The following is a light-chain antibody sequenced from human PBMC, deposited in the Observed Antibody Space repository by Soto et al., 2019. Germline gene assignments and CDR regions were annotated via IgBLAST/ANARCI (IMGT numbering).Light chain of an antibody. CDR3: QQSYSTPPDT. CDR2: LAS. J-gene: IGKJ2*01. V-gene: IGKV1-39*01. Sequence: DIQMTQSPSSLSASVGDRVTITCRASQYISTYLNWYQQKPGKAPKLLIYLASTFHSGVPSRFSGTGAGTDFTLTISSLQPEDFATYYCQQSYSTPPDTFGQGTKLEIK. CDR1: QYISTY.